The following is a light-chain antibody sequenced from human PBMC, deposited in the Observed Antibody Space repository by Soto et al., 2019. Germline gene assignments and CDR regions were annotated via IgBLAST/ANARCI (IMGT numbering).Light chain of an antibody. V-gene: IGKV3-15*01. CDR1: QSVATS. CDR2: GAS. J-gene: IGKJ3*01. CDR3: QQYNHWPFA. Sequence: ETVMTQSPASLSVSPGESATLSCRISQSVATSLAWYQQKPGQAPRLLIYGASTRATGVPTRCSGSGSGAEFTLIISSRQSEDFAVYYCQQYNHWPFAFGPGTKVDIK.